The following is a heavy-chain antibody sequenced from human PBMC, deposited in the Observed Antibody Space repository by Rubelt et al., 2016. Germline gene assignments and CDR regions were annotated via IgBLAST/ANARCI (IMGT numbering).Heavy chain of an antibody. Sequence: SPSRGLEWLGRTYYRSKWYNEYAAAVKSRITINPDTSKNQFSLQLNSVTPEDTAVYYCAREGQLVPERIDYWGQGTLVTVAS. V-gene: IGHV6-1*01. D-gene: IGHD6-13*01. J-gene: IGHJ4*02. CDR2: TYYRSKWYN. CDR3: AREGQLVPERIDY.